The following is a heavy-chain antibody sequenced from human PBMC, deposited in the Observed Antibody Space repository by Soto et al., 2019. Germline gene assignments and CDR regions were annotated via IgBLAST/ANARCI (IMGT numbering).Heavy chain of an antibody. CDR2: IKSKTDGGTT. Sequence: EVQLVESGGGLVKPGGSLRLSCAASGFTFSNAWMSWVRQAPGKGLEWVGRIKSKTDGGTTDYAAPVKGRFTISRDDSENTLYLQMNSLKTEYTAVYYCTTDTGPITDINQGVDYWGQGTLVTVSS. D-gene: IGHD2-15*01. CDR1: GFTFSNAW. CDR3: TTDTGPITDINQGVDY. V-gene: IGHV3-15*01. J-gene: IGHJ4*02.